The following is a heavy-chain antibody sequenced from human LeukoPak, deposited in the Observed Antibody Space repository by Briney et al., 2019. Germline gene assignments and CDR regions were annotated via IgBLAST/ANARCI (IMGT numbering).Heavy chain of an antibody. V-gene: IGHV4-61*02. CDR2: SYSSGST. Sequence: TLSLTCTVSGGSISSGSDYCSWIRQPAGKGLEWIGRSYSSGSTNYNPSLKSRVSISVDTSKNQFSLRLSSVTAADTAVYYCARGSRYSSGYDYIDQWGQGTLVTVPS. CDR1: GGSISSGSDY. CDR3: ARGSRYSSGYDYIDQ. D-gene: IGHD3-22*01. J-gene: IGHJ4*02.